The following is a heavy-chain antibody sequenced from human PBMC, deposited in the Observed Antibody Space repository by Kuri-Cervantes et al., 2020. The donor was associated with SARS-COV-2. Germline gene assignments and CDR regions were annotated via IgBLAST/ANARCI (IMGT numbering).Heavy chain of an antibody. CDR1: GYSISSGYY. J-gene: IGHJ6*02. CDR3: PLIHRYAMDV. D-gene: IGHD2/OR15-2a*01. Sequence: SETLSLTCAVSGYSISSGYYWGWIRQPPGKGLEWIGSIYHSGSTYYNPSLRGRVTISVDTSKNHFSLKLSSVTAADTAAYYCPLIHRYAMDVWGQGTTVTVSS. CDR2: IYHSGST. V-gene: IGHV4-38-2*01.